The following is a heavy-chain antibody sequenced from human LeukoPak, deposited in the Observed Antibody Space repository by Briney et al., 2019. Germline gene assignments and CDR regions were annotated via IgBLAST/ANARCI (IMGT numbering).Heavy chain of an antibody. CDR1: GFTFSSYG. Sequence: GGSLGLSCAASGFTFSSYGMHWVRQAPGKGLEWVAFIRYDGSKKYYADSVKGRFTISRDNSKNTLHLQMNSLRAEDAAVYYCAKELRYYDSSGYYDDYWGQGTLVTVSS. CDR3: AKELRYYDSSGYYDDY. CDR2: IRYDGSKK. D-gene: IGHD3-22*01. J-gene: IGHJ4*02. V-gene: IGHV3-30*02.